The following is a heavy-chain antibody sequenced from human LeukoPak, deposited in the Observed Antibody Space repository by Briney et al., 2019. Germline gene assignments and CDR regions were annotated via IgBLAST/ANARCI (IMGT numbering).Heavy chain of an antibody. CDR1: GYTFTSYD. CDR2: INPNSGGT. V-gene: IGHV1-2*02. J-gene: IGHJ4*02. CDR3: ARTGMGYAHYYFDY. Sequence: ASVKVSCKASGYTFTSYDINWVRQAPGQGLEWMGWINPNSGGTNYAQKFQGRVTMTRDTSISTAYMELSRLRSDDTAVYYCARTGMGYAHYYFDYWGQGTLVTVSS. D-gene: IGHD5-12*01.